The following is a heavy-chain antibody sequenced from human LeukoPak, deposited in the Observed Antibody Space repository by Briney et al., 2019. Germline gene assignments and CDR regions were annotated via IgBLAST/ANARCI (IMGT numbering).Heavy chain of an antibody. J-gene: IGHJ4*02. D-gene: IGHD2-2*01. CDR2: ISPSSSYI. V-gene: IGHV3-21*01. Sequence: GGSLRLSCAASGFSFSGYSINWVRQAPGKGLEWVSSISPSSSYIYYADPVKGRFTISRDNAKNSLYLQMNSLRAEDTAVYYCARGRGCSSMSCYPDYWGQGTLVTVSS. CDR1: GFSFSGYS. CDR3: ARGRGCSSMSCYPDY.